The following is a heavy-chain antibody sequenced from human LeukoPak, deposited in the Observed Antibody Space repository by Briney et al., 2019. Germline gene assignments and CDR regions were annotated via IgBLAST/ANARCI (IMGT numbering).Heavy chain of an antibody. CDR1: GYTFTSYD. CDR3: ASYSSSWYHPYYYYYGMDV. CDR2: MNPNSGNT. V-gene: IGHV1-8*01. D-gene: IGHD6-13*01. J-gene: IGHJ6*02. Sequence: GASVKVSCKASGYTFTSYDINWVRQATGQGLEWMGWMNPNSGNTGYAQKFQGRVTMTRNTSISTAYMELSSLRSEDTAVYYCASYSSSWYHPYYYYYGMDVWGQGTTVTVSS.